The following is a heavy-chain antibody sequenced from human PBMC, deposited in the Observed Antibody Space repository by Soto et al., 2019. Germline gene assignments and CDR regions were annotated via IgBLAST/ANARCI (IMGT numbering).Heavy chain of an antibody. J-gene: IGHJ6*02. CDR3: ARVEHENYGMDL. Sequence: QLVQSGAEVKKPGSSVKVSCKGSGGTFSSYTITWVRQAPGEGLEWMGRIIPMFDIINYAQKFQGRVTITADKSTNTAYMELTSLKSDDTAVYYCARVEHENYGMDLWRQGTTVTVSS. CDR2: IIPMFDII. V-gene: IGHV1-69*02. CDR1: GGTFSSYT.